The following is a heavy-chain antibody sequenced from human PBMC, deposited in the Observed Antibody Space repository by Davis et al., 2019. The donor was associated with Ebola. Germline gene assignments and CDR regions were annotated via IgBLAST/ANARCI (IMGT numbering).Heavy chain of an antibody. CDR1: GFTFSSYA. CDR3: AKYSSSSERSFDY. CDR2: ISGSGGST. J-gene: IGHJ4*02. D-gene: IGHD6-6*01. V-gene: IGHV3-23*01. Sequence: GESLKISCAASGFTFSSYAMSWVRQAPGKGLEWVSAISGSGGSTYYADSVKGRFTISRDNSKNTLYLQMNSLRAEDTAVYYCAKYSSSSERSFDYWGQGTLVTVSS.